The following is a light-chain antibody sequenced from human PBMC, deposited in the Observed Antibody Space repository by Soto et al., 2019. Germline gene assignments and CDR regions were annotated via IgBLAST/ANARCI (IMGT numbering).Light chain of an antibody. J-gene: IGLJ3*02. CDR2: EVL. CDR1: SSDVGGYNF. Sequence: QSALTQPASVSGSPGQSITISCTGTSSDVGGYNFVSWYQQHPGNAPKLIIHEVLNRPSGVSSRFSGSKSGNTASLTISGLQAEDDAVYYCCSHSASIHWVFGGGTKLPS. V-gene: IGLV2-14*03. CDR3: CSHSASIHWV.